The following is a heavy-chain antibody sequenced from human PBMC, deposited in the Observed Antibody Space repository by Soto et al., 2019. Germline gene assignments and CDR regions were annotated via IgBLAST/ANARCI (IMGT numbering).Heavy chain of an antibody. CDR1: GYIFTNYW. V-gene: IGHV5-51*01. Sequence: GESLKISCKVSGYIFTNYWINWVRQMPGKGLEWMGIIYPGDSDTRYSPSFQGQVTISVDKSISTAYLHWSDLKASDTAMYYCARLHEILYFDYWGQGTLVTVSS. CDR3: ARLHEILYFDY. CDR2: IYPGDSDT. J-gene: IGHJ4*02.